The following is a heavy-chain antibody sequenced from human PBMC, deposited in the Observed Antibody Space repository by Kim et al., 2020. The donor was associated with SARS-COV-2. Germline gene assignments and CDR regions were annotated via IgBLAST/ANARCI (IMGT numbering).Heavy chain of an antibody. Sequence: GGSLRLSCAASGFTFSSYSMNWVRQAPGKGLEWVSSISSSSSYIYYADSVKGRFTISRDNAKNSLYLQMNSLRAEDTAVYYCARELLTGVLLGGMDVWGQGTTVTVSS. D-gene: IGHD7-27*01. J-gene: IGHJ6*02. V-gene: IGHV3-21*01. CDR2: ISSSSSYI. CDR1: GFTFSSYS. CDR3: ARELLTGVLLGGMDV.